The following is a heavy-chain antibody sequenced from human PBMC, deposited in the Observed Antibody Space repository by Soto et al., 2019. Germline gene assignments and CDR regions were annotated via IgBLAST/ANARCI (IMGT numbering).Heavy chain of an antibody. V-gene: IGHV3-33*01. Sequence: GGSLRLSCAASGFTFTSYGMHWVRQAPGKGLEWVALVWYDGSYKYYGDSVKGRFTISRDNSKNTLYLQMNSLRAEDTAVYYCVRTCSGGSCYSGDFYYMDVWGQGTTVTVSS. CDR1: GFTFTSYG. D-gene: IGHD2-15*01. CDR3: VRTCSGGSCYSGDFYYMDV. CDR2: VWYDGSYK. J-gene: IGHJ6*03.